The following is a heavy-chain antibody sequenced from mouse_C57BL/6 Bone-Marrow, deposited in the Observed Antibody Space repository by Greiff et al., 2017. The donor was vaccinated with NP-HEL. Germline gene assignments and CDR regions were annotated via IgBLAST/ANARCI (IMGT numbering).Heavy chain of an antibody. CDR2: IYPGDGDT. CDR3: ARGFYYCGSTFDY. D-gene: IGHD1-1*01. V-gene: IGHV1-82*01. CDR1: GYAFSSSW. Sequence: QVQLQQSGPELVKPGASVKISCKASGYAFSSSWMNWVKQRPGQGLEWIGRIYPGDGDTNYNGKFQGKATLTADKSSSPAYMQLRSLTSEASAVYFCARGFYYCGSTFDYWGQGTTLTVSS. J-gene: IGHJ2*01.